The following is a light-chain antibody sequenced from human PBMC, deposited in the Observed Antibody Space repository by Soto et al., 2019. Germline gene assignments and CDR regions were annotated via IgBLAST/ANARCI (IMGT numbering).Light chain of an antibody. CDR2: GAS. CDR3: QHYNNWPPTT. CDR1: QSVSSN. V-gene: IGKV3-15*01. J-gene: IGKJ5*01. Sequence: EIVMTQSPATLSVSPGERATLSCRASQSVSSNLAWYQQKPGQAPRLLIYGASTRATGIPARFSGSGSGTEITLTISSLQSEDFTVSYCQHYNNWPPTTFGQGTRLEIK.